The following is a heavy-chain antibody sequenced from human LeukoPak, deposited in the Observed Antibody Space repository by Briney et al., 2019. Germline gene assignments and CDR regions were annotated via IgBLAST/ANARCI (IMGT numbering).Heavy chain of an antibody. CDR2: IHYSGST. CDR1: GGSISSFY. Sequence: PSETLSLTCTVSGGSISSFYWSWIRQPPGKGLEWIGNIHYSGSTNYNPSLKSRVTISVDTSKNQFSLKLNSVTAADTAVYYCARRVAYYYGSEAFDIWGQGTMVTVSS. V-gene: IGHV4-59*01. CDR3: ARRVAYYYGSEAFDI. D-gene: IGHD3-10*01. J-gene: IGHJ3*02.